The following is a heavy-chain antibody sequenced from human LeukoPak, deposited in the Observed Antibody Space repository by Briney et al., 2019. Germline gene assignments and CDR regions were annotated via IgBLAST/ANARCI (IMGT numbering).Heavy chain of an antibody. CDR2: INHSGST. J-gene: IGHJ4*02. CDR1: GGSFSGYY. CDR3: ARVGDSIGLSALDY. V-gene: IGHV4-34*01. Sequence: PSETLSLTCAVYGGSFSGYYWSWIRQPPGKGLEWIGEINHSGSTNYNPSLKSRVTISVDTSKNQFSLKLSSVTAADTAVYYCARVGDSIGLSALDYRGQGTLVTVSS. D-gene: IGHD3-22*01.